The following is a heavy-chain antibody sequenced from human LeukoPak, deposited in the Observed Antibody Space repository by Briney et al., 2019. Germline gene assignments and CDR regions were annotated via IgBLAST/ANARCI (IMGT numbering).Heavy chain of an antibody. J-gene: IGHJ4*02. CDR3: ARGPSPDYGETRLVY. CDR1: GFTFSSYS. D-gene: IGHD4-17*01. CDR2: ISSSSSYI. V-gene: IGHV3-21*01. Sequence: GGSLRLSCAASGFTFSSYSMNWVRQAPGKGLEWVSSISSSSSYIYYADSVKGRFTISRDNAKNTLYLQMGSLRAEDMAVYYCARGPSPDYGETRLVYWGQGTLVTVSS.